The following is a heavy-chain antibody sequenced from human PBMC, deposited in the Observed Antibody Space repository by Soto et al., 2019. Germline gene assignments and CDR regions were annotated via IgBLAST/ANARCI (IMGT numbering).Heavy chain of an antibody. J-gene: IGHJ4*02. CDR3: ARGSSNWAYYFDF. CDR1: GFTFSSYS. CDR2: ITSSGTTV. D-gene: IGHD6-13*01. Sequence: EVHLVESGGGLVQPGGSLRLSCAASGFTFSSYSLNWVRQAPGKGLEWVSYITSSGTTVYYADSVRGRFTISRDNAKHSLHLQINSLRDDDTAVYYCARGSSNWAYYFDFWGQGTLVTVSP. V-gene: IGHV3-48*02.